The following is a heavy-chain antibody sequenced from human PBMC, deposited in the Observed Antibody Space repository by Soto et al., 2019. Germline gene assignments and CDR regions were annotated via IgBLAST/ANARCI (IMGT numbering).Heavy chain of an antibody. CDR2: INAGNGNT. J-gene: IGHJ5*02. V-gene: IGHV1-3*01. CDR1: GYTFTSYA. CDR3: ARGVAGPLHWFDP. Sequence: QVQLVQSGAEVKKPGASVKVSCKASGYTFTSYAMHWVRQAPGQRLEWMGWINAGNGNTKYSQKFQGRVTITRDTSASTAYRELSSLRSEDTAVYYCARGVAGPLHWFDPWGQGTLGTVSS. D-gene: IGHD6-19*01.